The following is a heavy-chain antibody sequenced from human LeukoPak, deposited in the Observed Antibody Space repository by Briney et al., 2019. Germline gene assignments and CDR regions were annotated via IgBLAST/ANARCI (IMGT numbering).Heavy chain of an antibody. Sequence: SETLSLTCAVYGGSFSGYYWSWIRQPPGKGLEWIGEINHSGSTNYNPSLKSRVTISVDTPKNQFSLKLSSVTAADTAVYYCARRQVRESIDYWGQGTLVTVSS. CDR3: ARRQVRESIDY. V-gene: IGHV4-34*01. CDR2: INHSGST. J-gene: IGHJ4*02. D-gene: IGHD3-10*01. CDR1: GGSFSGYY.